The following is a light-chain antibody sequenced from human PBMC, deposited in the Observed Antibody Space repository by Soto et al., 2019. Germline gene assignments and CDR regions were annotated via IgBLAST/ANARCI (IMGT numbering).Light chain of an antibody. V-gene: IGLV4-69*01. CDR2: IKSDGSL. CDR3: QTWDTGIGV. Sequence: QLVLTQSPSASASLGASVKLTCTLSSGHSSYAIAWHQQHPEKGPRYLMKIKSDGSLSKGDGIPDRFSGSSSAAERYLTISSLQSEDEADYYCQTWDTGIGVFGGGTQLTVL. J-gene: IGLJ7*01. CDR1: SGHSSYA.